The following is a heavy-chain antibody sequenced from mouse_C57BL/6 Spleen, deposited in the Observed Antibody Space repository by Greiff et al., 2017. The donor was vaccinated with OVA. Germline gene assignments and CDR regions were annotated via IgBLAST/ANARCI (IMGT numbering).Heavy chain of an antibody. CDR1: GYSITSGYY. CDR3: AKIYYDYDH. D-gene: IGHD2-4*01. V-gene: IGHV3-6*01. Sequence: VQLKESGPGLVKPSQSLSLTCSVTGYSITSGYYWNWIRQFPGNKLEWMGYISYDGSNNYNPSLKNRISITRDTSKNQFFLKLNSVTTEDTATYYCAKIYYDYDHWGQGTTLTVSS. J-gene: IGHJ2*01. CDR2: ISYDGSN.